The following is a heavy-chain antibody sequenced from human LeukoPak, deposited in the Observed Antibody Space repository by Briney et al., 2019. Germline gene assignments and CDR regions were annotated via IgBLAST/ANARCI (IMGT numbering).Heavy chain of an antibody. D-gene: IGHD3-22*01. V-gene: IGHV3-74*01. CDR2: IKSDGST. CDR1: GFTFSSYW. CDR3: ARAPSEIGGYYPEYFRH. J-gene: IGHJ1*01. Sequence: PGGSLRLSCAASGFTFSSYWMHWVRHAPGKGLVWVSRIKSDGSTRYSDSVKGGFTISRDNAKNTVSLQMTSLRAEDTGVYYCARAPSEIGGYYPEYFRHWGQGTLVIVSS.